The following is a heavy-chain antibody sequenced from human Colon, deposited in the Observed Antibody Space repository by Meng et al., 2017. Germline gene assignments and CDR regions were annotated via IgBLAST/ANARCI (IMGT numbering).Heavy chain of an antibody. CDR1: GFTFSSYD. CDR2: IGTEDDT. Sequence: GESLKISCVASGFTFSSYDMHWVRQSTGETLEWVSGIGTEDDTHYAASVEGRFTISRQNARNSLELQMNSLRAGDTAVYYCASGSGVNLGRGAVGSFDSWGQGILVTVSS. D-gene: IGHD3-10*01. J-gene: IGHJ4*02. CDR3: ASGSGVNLGRGAVGSFDS. V-gene: IGHV3-13*01.